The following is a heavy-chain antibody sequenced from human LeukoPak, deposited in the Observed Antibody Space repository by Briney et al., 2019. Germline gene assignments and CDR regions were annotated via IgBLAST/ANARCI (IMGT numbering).Heavy chain of an antibody. CDR1: GFTFSSYP. J-gene: IGHJ4*02. CDR2: ISGSGDNT. CDR3: ARWKYSNSGIDDY. D-gene: IGHD6-6*01. V-gene: IGHV3-23*01. Sequence: GGSLRLSCAASGFTFSSYPMSWVRQVPGEGLEWVSVISGSGDNTYYADSVKGRFTISRDNSKNMLYLQMNSLRAEDTAVYYCARWKYSNSGIDDYWGQGTLVTVSS.